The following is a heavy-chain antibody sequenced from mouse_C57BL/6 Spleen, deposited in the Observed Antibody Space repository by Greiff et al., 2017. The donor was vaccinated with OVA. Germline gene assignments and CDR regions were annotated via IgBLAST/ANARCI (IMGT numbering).Heavy chain of an antibody. CDR3: AKNSVDGYYVGWYFDV. CDR2: IWRGGST. V-gene: IGHV2-4*01. D-gene: IGHD2-3*01. J-gene: IGHJ1*03. Sequence: VQLQQSGPGLVQPSQSLSITCTVSGFSLTSYGVHWVRQPPGKGLEWLGVIWRGGSTAYNAAFISRLSISKDNSKSQVFFKMNSLQADDTAIYYCAKNSVDGYYVGWYFDVWGTGTTVTVSS. CDR1: GFSLTSYG.